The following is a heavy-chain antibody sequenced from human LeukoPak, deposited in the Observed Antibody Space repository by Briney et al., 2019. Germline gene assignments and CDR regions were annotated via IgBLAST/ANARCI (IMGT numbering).Heavy chain of an antibody. Sequence: GASVKVSCKASGYTFTGYYMHWVRQAPGQGLEWMGWINPNSGGTNYAQKFQGRVTMTRDTSISTAYMELSRLRSHDTAVYYCARTVGYSSGWYYFDYWGQGTLVTVSS. J-gene: IGHJ4*02. V-gene: IGHV1-2*02. CDR1: GYTFTGYY. CDR2: INPNSGGT. CDR3: ARTVGYSSGWYYFDY. D-gene: IGHD6-19*01.